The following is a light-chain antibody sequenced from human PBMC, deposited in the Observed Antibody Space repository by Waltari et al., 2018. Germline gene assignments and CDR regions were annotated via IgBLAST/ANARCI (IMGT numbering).Light chain of an antibody. J-gene: IGLJ3*02. CDR1: SSYVGRYDY. CDR2: DVS. V-gene: IGLV2-14*03. Sequence: QSALTQPASVSGSPGQSITISCTGPSSYVGRYDYVSWYQQHPGKAPKLMIYDVSSRPSGVSNRFSGSKSGNTASLTISGLQAEDEADYYCNSYASGSNGVFGGGTRLTVL. CDR3: NSYASGSNGV.